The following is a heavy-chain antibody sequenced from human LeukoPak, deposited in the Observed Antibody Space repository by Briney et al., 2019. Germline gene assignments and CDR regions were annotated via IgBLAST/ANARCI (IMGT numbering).Heavy chain of an antibody. J-gene: IGHJ4*02. V-gene: IGHV1-46*01. CDR3: ARGTVTTPETGGDHFDY. D-gene: IGHD4-17*01. Sequence: ASVKVSCKASGYTFTSYYMHWVRQAPGQGLEWMGIINPSGGSTSYAQKFQGRVTTTRDTSTSTVYMELSSLRSEDTAVYYCARGTVTTPETGGDHFDYWGQGTLVTVSS. CDR2: INPSGGST. CDR1: GYTFTSYY.